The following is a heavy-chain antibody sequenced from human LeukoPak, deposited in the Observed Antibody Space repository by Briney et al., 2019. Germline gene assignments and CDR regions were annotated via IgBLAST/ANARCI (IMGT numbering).Heavy chain of an antibody. Sequence: GGSLRLSCAASGFTFDDYGMTWVRQAPGKGLEWVSGISLNGGSTGYADSVKGRFTISRDNAKNSLYLQMNSLRAEDTAVYYCARDPYSGSYSAYYYYYMDVWGKGTTVTVSS. CDR1: GFTFDDYG. CDR2: ISLNGGST. CDR3: ARDPYSGSYSAYYYYYMDV. V-gene: IGHV3-20*04. D-gene: IGHD1-26*01. J-gene: IGHJ6*03.